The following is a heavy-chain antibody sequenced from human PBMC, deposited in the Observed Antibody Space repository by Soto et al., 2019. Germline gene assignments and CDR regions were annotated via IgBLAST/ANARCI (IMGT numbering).Heavy chain of an antibody. Sequence: QITLKESGPTLVKPTQTRTLTCTFSGFSLSTSGVGVGWIRQPPGKALEWLALIYWDDDKRYSPSPTSRLTITKDTSNNQLVRTMTNRDPADTATYYCAHVLVVVANYGMDVWGQGTTVTVSS. V-gene: IGHV2-5*02. D-gene: IGHD2-15*01. CDR2: IYWDDDK. J-gene: IGHJ6*02. CDR1: GFSLSTSGVG. CDR3: AHVLVVVANYGMDV.